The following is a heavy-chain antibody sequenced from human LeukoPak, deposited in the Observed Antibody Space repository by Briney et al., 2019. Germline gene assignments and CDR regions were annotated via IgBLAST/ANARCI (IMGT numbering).Heavy chain of an antibody. CDR1: GYTFTSYT. D-gene: IGHD6-19*01. V-gene: IGHV1-18*01. CDR3: TRDILVAGEPDY. Sequence: ASVKVSCKTSGYTFTSYTVTWVRQAPGQGLGWMGWISAYNGKTAYPQKLQDRLTLTTDTSSSTAYLELENLRSADTAIYYCTRDILVAGEPDYWGQGTLVTVSS. J-gene: IGHJ4*02. CDR2: ISAYNGKT.